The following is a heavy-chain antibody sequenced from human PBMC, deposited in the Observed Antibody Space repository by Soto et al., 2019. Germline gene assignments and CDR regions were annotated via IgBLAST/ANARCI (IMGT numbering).Heavy chain of an antibody. CDR2: INNAGSST. D-gene: IGHD5-18*01. V-gene: IGHV3-74*01. J-gene: IGHJ6*02. CDR1: GFTFSSHW. Sequence: EVQLVESGGGLVQPGGSLRLSCAASGFTFSSHWMHWVRQVPGKGLVWVSRINNAGSSTSYADSVKGRFTISRDNAKNTLYLQMNSLGAEDTAVYYWARSLLHLWGSGLDVWGQGPTVTVS. CDR3: ARSLLHLWGSGLDV.